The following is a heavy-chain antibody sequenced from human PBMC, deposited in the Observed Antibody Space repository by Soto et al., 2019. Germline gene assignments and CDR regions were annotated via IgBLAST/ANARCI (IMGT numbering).Heavy chain of an antibody. J-gene: IGHJ4*02. Sequence: PSDTLSVTCTVSGGSISSGDYYWSWIRQPPGKGLEWIGYIYYSGSTYYNPSLKSRVTISVDTSKNQFSLKLSSVTAADTAVYYCAREVDSYGFLDYWGQGTLVTVSS. CDR2: IYYSGST. V-gene: IGHV4-30-4*02. CDR1: GGSISSGDYY. D-gene: IGHD5-18*01. CDR3: AREVDSYGFLDY.